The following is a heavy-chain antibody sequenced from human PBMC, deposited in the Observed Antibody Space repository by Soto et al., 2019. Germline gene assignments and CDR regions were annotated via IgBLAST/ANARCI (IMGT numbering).Heavy chain of an antibody. Sequence: GGSLRLSCAAAGCTFSGSAVNWVSQALGKGLEWVSGISGSGDSTYYADSVKGRFTVSRDNPKNTLYLQMNSLRAEDTAIFYCAKERSSGWSLDYWGQGTLVTVSS. D-gene: IGHD6-19*01. V-gene: IGHV3-23*01. CDR3: AKERSSGWSLDY. CDR1: GCTFSGSA. J-gene: IGHJ4*02. CDR2: ISGSGDST.